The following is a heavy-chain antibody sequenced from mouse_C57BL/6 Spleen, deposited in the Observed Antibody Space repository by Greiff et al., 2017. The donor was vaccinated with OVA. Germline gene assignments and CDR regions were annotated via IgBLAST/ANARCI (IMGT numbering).Heavy chain of an antibody. D-gene: IGHD2-2*01. CDR3: TRDRLYGYDDVFAY. J-gene: IGHJ3*01. CDR1: GFTFSSYA. Sequence: EVQVVESGEGLVKPGGSLKLSCAASGFTFSSYAMSWVRQTPEKRLEWVAYISSGGDYIYYADTVKGRFTISRDNARNTLYLQMSSLKSEDTAMYYCTRDRLYGYDDVFAYWGQGTLVTVSA. V-gene: IGHV5-9-1*02. CDR2: ISSGGDYI.